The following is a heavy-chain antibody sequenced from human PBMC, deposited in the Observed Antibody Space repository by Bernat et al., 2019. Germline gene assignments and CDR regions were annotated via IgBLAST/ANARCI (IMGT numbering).Heavy chain of an antibody. CDR3: ARNGGSGSYHN. CDR1: GFTFSSYA. D-gene: IGHD3-10*01. V-gene: IGHV3-64*01. Sequence: EVQLVESGGGLVQPGGSLRLSCAASGFTFSSYAMHWVRQAPGKGLEYVSAISSNGGSTYYATSGKGRFTISRDNSKNTLYLQMGSLRAEDMAVYYCARNGGSGSYHNWGQGTLVTVSS. CDR2: ISSNGGST. J-gene: IGHJ4*02.